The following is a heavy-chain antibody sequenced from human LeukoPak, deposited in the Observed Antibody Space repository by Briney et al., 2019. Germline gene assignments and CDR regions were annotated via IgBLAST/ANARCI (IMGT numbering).Heavy chain of an antibody. CDR2: IYYGGSS. Sequence: PSETLSLTCTVSGASISSSYWSWVRQAPGKGLEWIGYIYYGGSSSYNPSLKSRVTISVDTSKNQFSLKLSSVTAADTAIYYCARGLSYWGQGTLVTVSS. CDR3: ARGLSY. CDR1: GASISSSY. J-gene: IGHJ4*02. V-gene: IGHV4-59*01.